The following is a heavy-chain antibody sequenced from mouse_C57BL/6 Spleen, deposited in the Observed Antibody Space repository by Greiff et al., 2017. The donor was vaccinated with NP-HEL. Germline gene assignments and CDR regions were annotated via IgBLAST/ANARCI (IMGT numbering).Heavy chain of an antibody. D-gene: IGHD2-1*01. CDR2: IDPNRGGT. Sequence: VQLQQPGAELVKPGASVKLSCKASGSTFTSYWMHWVTQRPGRGLEWIGRIDPNRGGTKYNETFKSKATLSVDKPSSTAYMQLSSLTSEDSAVYYCGSIYYGNAHAMDYWGQGTSVTVSS. CDR1: GSTFTSYW. V-gene: IGHV1-72*01. J-gene: IGHJ4*01. CDR3: GSIYYGNAHAMDY.